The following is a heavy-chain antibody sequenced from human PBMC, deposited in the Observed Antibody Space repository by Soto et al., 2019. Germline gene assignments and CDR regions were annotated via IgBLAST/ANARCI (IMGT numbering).Heavy chain of an antibody. Sequence: TLSLTCTVSDGSISPYYWSWIRQPPGKGLEWIGYIYYAGTTTYNPSLKSRVSISVDTSKNEASLKLTSVTAADTAVYYWFDPWGQGTLVTVSS. CDR1: DGSISPYY. J-gene: IGHJ5*02. CDR2: IYYAGTT. CDR3: FDP. V-gene: IGHV4-59*08.